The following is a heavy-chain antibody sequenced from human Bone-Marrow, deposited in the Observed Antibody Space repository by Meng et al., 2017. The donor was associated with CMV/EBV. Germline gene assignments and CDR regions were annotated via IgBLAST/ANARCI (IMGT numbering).Heavy chain of an antibody. J-gene: IGHJ5*02. D-gene: IGHD3-10*01. CDR3: ATLSTGVPWFDP. V-gene: IGHV3-7*01. Sequence: GESLKISCAASGFTVSSNYMSWVRQAPGKGPEWVANINQDGRAKYHVGSLQGRFTISRDNAKNSLYLQMNSLRAEDTAVYYCATLSTGVPWFDPWGQGTLVTVSS. CDR1: GFTVSSNY. CDR2: INQDGRAK.